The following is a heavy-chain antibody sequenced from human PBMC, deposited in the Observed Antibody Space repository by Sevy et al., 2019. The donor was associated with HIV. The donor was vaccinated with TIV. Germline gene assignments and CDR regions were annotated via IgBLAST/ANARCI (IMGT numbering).Heavy chain of an antibody. J-gene: IGHJ3*02. Sequence: SETLSLTCAVYSGSFSGYYWSWIRQPPGKGLEWIGEINHSGSANYNPSLKSRVTISVDTSKNKFSLKLSSVTAADTAVYYCARHCSSISCSHAFDIWGLGTMVTVSS. CDR1: SGSFSGYY. CDR2: INHSGSA. V-gene: IGHV4-34*01. D-gene: IGHD2-2*01. CDR3: ARHCSSISCSHAFDI.